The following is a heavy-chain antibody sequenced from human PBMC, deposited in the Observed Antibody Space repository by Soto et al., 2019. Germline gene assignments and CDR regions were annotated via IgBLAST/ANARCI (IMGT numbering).Heavy chain of an antibody. CDR1: GDSFTSYA. D-gene: IGHD1-26*01. J-gene: IGHJ4*02. V-gene: IGHV1-3*04. CDR2: INTDNGKT. CDR3: ARVDGTY. Sequence: QVQLVQSGAEGKKPGASVKVSCKASGDSFTSYAIHWVRQAPGQGLEWMGWINTDNGKTKYSQKFQGRVMITRDTSASAAYMQLSSLRSEDTAVYYCARVDGTYWGQGTLVIVSS.